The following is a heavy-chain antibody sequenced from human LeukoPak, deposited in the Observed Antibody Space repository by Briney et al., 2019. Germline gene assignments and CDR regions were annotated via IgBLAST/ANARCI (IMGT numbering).Heavy chain of an antibody. D-gene: IGHD3-3*01. J-gene: IGHJ5*02. CDR2: INHSGGT. Sequence: SETLSLTCAVYGGSFSGYYWSWIRQPPGKALEWIGEINHSGGTNYNPSRKSRVTISVDKSKNQFSLKLSSVTAADTAVYYCARGRFLEWLRPPFDPWGQGTLVTVSS. CDR1: GGSFSGYY. CDR3: ARGRFLEWLRPPFDP. V-gene: IGHV4-34*01.